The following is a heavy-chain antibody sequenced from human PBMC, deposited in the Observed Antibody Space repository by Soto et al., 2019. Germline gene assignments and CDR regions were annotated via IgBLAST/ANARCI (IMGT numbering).Heavy chain of an antibody. J-gene: IGHJ4*02. CDR2: IYHRGTT. Sequence: KTSETLSLPCAVSGGSVSSADSYWSWIRQAPGKGLEWVGHIYHRGTTYYNPSLKGRLTIAVDTSKNQFSLTLRSVAAADTAVYFCARGRLSGHPTPQHYYWDQGTLVTVSS. V-gene: IGHV4-30-4*01. CDR1: GGSVSSADSY. CDR3: ARGRLSGHPTPQHYY. D-gene: IGHD1-1*01.